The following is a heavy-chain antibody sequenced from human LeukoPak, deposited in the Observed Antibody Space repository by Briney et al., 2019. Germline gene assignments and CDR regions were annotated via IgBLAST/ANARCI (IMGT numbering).Heavy chain of an antibody. CDR1: GYTLTGYY. D-gene: IGHD3-3*01. Sequence: GASVTVSCKDSGYTLTGYYMHWVRQAPGQGLEWMGWINPNSGGTNYAQKFQGRVTMTRDTSISTAYMELSRLGSDDTAVYYCARDGASGYLADYWGQGTLVTVSS. CDR2: INPNSGGT. CDR3: ARDGASGYLADY. J-gene: IGHJ4*02. V-gene: IGHV1-2*02.